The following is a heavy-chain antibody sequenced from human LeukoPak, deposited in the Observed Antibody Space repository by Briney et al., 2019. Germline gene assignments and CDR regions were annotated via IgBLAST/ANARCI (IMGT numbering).Heavy chain of an antibody. J-gene: IGHJ4*02. V-gene: IGHV4-39*07. Sequence: PSETLSLTCTVSGDSISRSSYYWGWIRQPPGKGLEWIGNIFYSGTTYFNPSLRSRVSISLDTSKKQFSLKLSSVSAADTAVYYCARGVTIFGVAQGVDYWGQGTLVIVSS. D-gene: IGHD3-3*01. CDR3: ARGVTIFGVAQGVDY. CDR2: IFYSGTT. CDR1: GDSISRSSYY.